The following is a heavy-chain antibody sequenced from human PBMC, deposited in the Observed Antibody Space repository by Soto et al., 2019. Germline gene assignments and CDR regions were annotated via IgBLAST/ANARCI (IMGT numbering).Heavy chain of an antibody. J-gene: IGHJ5*02. Sequence: QVQLVESGGGLVKPGASLRLSCAASGLTFSDYYMSWIRQAPGKGLEWVSYISSSGSTIYYADSVKGRFTISRDNAKNSPYLQMNRLRAEDTAVYYCARGRTSSWYPGWFDPWGQGTLVTVSS. CDR1: GLTFSDYY. D-gene: IGHD6-13*01. V-gene: IGHV3-11*01. CDR3: ARGRTSSWYPGWFDP. CDR2: ISSSGSTI.